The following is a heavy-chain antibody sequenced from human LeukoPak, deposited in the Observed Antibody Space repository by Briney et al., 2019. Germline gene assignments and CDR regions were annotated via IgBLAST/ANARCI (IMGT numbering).Heavy chain of an antibody. CDR2: MNPNSGNT. D-gene: IGHD3-9*01. Sequence: ASVKVSCKASGYTFTSYDINWVRQATGQGLEWMGWMNPNSGNTGYAQKFQGRVTITRNTSISTAYMELSSLRSDDTAVYYCARAALRYFDWLLYGGYFDYWGQGTLVTVSS. CDR1: GYTFTSYD. V-gene: IGHV1-8*03. CDR3: ARAALRYFDWLLYGGYFDY. J-gene: IGHJ4*02.